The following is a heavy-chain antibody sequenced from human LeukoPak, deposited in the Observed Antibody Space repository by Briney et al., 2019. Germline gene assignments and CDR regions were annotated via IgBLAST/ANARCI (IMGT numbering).Heavy chain of an antibody. CDR3: ARASRDYGSGYDY. Sequence: PSETLSLTCTVSGGSISSGGYYWSWIRQPPGKGLEWIGYIYHSGSTYYNPSLKSRVTISVDRSKNQFSLKLSSVTAADTAVYYCARASRDYGSGYDYWGQGTLVTVSS. CDR1: GGSISSGGYY. CDR2: IYHSGST. V-gene: IGHV4-30-2*01. D-gene: IGHD3-10*01. J-gene: IGHJ4*02.